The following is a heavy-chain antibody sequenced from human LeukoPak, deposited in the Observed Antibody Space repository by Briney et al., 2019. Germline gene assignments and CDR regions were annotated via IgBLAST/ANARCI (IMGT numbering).Heavy chain of an antibody. CDR1: GYSISSDYY. V-gene: IGHV4-38-2*02. D-gene: IGHD6-6*01. CDR2: IYHSGST. J-gene: IGHJ4*02. Sequence: PSETLSLTCAVSGYSISSDYYWGWIRQPPGKGLEWIGSIYHSGSTYYNPSLKSRVTISVDTSKNQFSLKLSSVTAADTAVYYCARDPSEYSSSSITFDYWGQGTLVTVSS. CDR3: ARDPSEYSSSSITFDY.